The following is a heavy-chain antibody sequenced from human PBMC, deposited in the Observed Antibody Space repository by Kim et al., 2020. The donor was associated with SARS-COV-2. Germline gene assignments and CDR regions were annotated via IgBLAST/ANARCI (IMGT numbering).Heavy chain of an antibody. J-gene: IGHJ4*02. V-gene: IGHV3-74*01. D-gene: IGHD3-9*01. CDR3: VRLRNFGYPYYFDY. Sequence: YADSVKGRFTISRDNAKDTLYLQMNSLRVEDTAVYYCVRLRNFGYPYYFDYWGQGTVVTVS.